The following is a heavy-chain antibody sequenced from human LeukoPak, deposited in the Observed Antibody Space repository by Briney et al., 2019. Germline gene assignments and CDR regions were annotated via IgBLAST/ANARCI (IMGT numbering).Heavy chain of an antibody. CDR3: AKALGYCTSTSCSADY. Sequence: GGSLRLSCAASGFTFSSYAMHWVRQAPGKGLEWVAVISYDGSNKYYADSVKGRFTISRDNSKNTLYLQMSSLRTEDTAVYYCAKALGYCTSTSCSADYWGQGTLVTVSS. D-gene: IGHD2-2*01. V-gene: IGHV3-30*04. CDR1: GFTFSSYA. CDR2: ISYDGSNK. J-gene: IGHJ4*02.